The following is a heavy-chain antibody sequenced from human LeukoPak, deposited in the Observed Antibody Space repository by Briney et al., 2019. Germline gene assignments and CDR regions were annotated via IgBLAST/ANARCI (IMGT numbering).Heavy chain of an antibody. Sequence: SETLSLTCAVYGGSFSGYYWSWIRQPPGKGLEWIGEINHSGSTNYNPSLKSRVTISVDTSKNQFSLKLSSVTAADTAVYYCARGTPRKYSGSYPRFDYWGQGTLVAVSS. CDR1: GGSFSGYY. CDR3: ARGTPRKYSGSYPRFDY. J-gene: IGHJ4*02. CDR2: INHSGST. D-gene: IGHD1-26*01. V-gene: IGHV4-34*01.